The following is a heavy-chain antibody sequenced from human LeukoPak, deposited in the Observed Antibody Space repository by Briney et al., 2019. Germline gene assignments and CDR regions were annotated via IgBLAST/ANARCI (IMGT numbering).Heavy chain of an antibody. J-gene: IGHJ4*02. V-gene: IGHV3-30*02. Sequence: TGGSLRLSCAASGFTFSSYGMHWVRQAPGKGLEWVAFIRYDGSNKYYADSVKGRFTISRDNSKNTLYLQMNSLRAEDTAVYYCAKDLYSSGWYYFDYCGQGTLVTVSS. CDR3: AKDLYSSGWYYFDY. CDR2: IRYDGSNK. D-gene: IGHD6-19*01. CDR1: GFTFSSYG.